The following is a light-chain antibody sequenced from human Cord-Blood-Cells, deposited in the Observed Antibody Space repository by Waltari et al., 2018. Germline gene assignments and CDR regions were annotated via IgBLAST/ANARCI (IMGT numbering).Light chain of an antibody. V-gene: IGLV6-57*01. CDR3: QSYDSSNPWV. CDR1: SGSIPTNY. CDR2: EDN. J-gene: IGLJ3*02. Sequence: NFMLTQPHSVSESPGKTVTISCTRSSGSIPTNYVQCDQQRPGSSPTTVIYEDNQRPPGVPDRFSGSIDSSSNSASLTISGLKTEDEADYYCQSYDSSNPWVFGGGTKLTVL.